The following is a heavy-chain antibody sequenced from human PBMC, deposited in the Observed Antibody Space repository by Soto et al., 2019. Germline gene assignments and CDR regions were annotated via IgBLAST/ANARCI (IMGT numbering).Heavy chain of an antibody. V-gene: IGHV1-8*01. CDR3: ARERELYDFWSGRDAFDI. D-gene: IGHD3-3*01. J-gene: IGHJ3*02. CDR2: MNPNSGNT. Sequence: ASVKVSCKASGYTFTSYDINWVRQATGQGLEWMGWMNPNSGNTGYAQKLQGRVTMTRNTSISTAYMELSSLRSEDTAVYYCARERELYDFWSGRDAFDIWGQGTMVTVSS. CDR1: GYTFTSYD.